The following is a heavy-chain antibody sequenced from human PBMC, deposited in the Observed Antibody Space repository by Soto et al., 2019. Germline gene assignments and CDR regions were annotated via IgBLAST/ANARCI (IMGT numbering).Heavy chain of an antibody. V-gene: IGHV3-23*01. CDR1: GFTFSSYA. Sequence: GSLRLSCAASGFTFSSYAMSWVRQAPGKGLEWVSAISGSGGSTYYADSVKGRFTISRDNSKNTLYLQMNSLRAEDTAVYYCANFPGKGKSSIAAPVDYWGQGTLVTVSS. CDR3: ANFPGKGKSSIAAPVDY. D-gene: IGHD6-6*01. J-gene: IGHJ4*02. CDR2: ISGSGGST.